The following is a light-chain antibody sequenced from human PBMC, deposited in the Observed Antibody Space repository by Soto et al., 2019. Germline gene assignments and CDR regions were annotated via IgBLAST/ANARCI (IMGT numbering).Light chain of an antibody. CDR3: RTYAASSTYYG. CDR1: SSDVGSYNL. J-gene: IGLJ1*01. CDR2: EAS. Sequence: QSALXNAVSANGAPLQSIAISSNGTSSDVGSYNLVSWYQQHPGKAPKLMSYEASKRPSGVSNRFSGSKSANTAYLTISGLQAEDEAAYYWRTYAASSTYYGCGPGTKVTVL. V-gene: IGLV2-23*01.